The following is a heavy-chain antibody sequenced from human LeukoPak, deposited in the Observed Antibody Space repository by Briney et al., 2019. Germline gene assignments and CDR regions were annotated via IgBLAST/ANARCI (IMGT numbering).Heavy chain of an antibody. CDR3: AREEPLGGDFDY. Sequence: GGSLRLSCAASGFTFSSYSMNWVRQAPGKGLEWVSSISSSSSYMYYADSVKGRFTISRDNAKNSLYLQMNSLRAEDTAVYYCAREEPLGGDFDYWGQGTLVTVSS. V-gene: IGHV3-21*01. J-gene: IGHJ4*02. CDR2: ISSSSSYM. CDR1: GFTFSSYS. D-gene: IGHD3-10*01.